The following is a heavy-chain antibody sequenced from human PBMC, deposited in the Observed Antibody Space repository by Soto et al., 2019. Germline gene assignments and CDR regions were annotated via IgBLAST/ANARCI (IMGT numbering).Heavy chain of an antibody. CDR3: AKDRYSSGWYDY. Sequence: PGGSLRLSCAASGFTFRSYAMTWVRQAPGKGLEWVSAISGSGGSTYYAGSVKGRLSISRDNSKNTLYLQMNSLRAEDTAVYYCAKDRYSSGWYDYWGQGTLVTVSS. J-gene: IGHJ4*02. V-gene: IGHV3-23*01. D-gene: IGHD6-19*01. CDR2: ISGSGGST. CDR1: GFTFRSYA.